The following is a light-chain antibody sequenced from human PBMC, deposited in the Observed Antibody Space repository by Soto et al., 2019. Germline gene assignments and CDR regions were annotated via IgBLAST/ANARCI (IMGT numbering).Light chain of an antibody. Sequence: VLTQSPGTLSLSPGERATLSCRASQSVSSSYLAWYQQKPGQAPRLLIYGASSRATGIPDRFSGSGSGTDFTLTTSRLEPEDFAVYYCQQYGSSPLITFGQGTRLEIK. CDR2: GAS. CDR1: QSVSSSY. CDR3: QQYGSSPLIT. J-gene: IGKJ5*01. V-gene: IGKV3-20*01.